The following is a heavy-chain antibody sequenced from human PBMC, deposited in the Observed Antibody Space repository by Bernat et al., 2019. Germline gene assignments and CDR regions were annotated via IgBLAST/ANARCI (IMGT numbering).Heavy chain of an antibody. J-gene: IGHJ4*02. Sequence: EVQLVESGGDLVKPGGSLRLSCAASGFTFSSNWMQWVRQAPGKGPVWVSHINIDGSATEYADSVKGRFSISRDNAKNTVYLQMNSLGAEDTAVYDCASLDCNDYTCNDFGGQGTLVTVSA. D-gene: IGHD2/OR15-2a*01. CDR2: INIDGSAT. V-gene: IGHV3-74*03. CDR3: ASLDCNDYTCNDF. CDR1: GFTFSSNW.